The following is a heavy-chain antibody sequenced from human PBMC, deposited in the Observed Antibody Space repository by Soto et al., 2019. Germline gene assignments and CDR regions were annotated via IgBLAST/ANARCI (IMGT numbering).Heavy chain of an antibody. J-gene: IGHJ5*02. CDR3: ARDYDKSGYDYFDP. Sequence: ASVKVSCKASGGTFSSYAISWVRQAPGQGLEWMGWIDPKSGDTKYAQKFQDRVTMTRDTSISTAYMDLSRLTSDDTAVYYCARDYDKSGYDYFDPWGQGTRVTVSS. D-gene: IGHD3-22*01. V-gene: IGHV1-2*02. CDR1: GGTFSSYA. CDR2: IDPKSGDT.